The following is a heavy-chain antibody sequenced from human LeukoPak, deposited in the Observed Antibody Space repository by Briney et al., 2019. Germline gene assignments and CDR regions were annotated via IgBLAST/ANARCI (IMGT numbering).Heavy chain of an antibody. Sequence: PGGSLRLSCAVSGFTFSDHYMDWVRQAPGKGLEWVGRSRNRAKGYTTDYAASVKGRFTISRDDSKSTLYLQMNSLETEDTAVYYCAGRQGRYPHNYFDPWGQGTLVTVSS. CDR1: GFTFSDHY. J-gene: IGHJ5*02. CDR2: SRNRAKGYTT. CDR3: AGRQGRYPHNYFDP. D-gene: IGHD3-16*02. V-gene: IGHV3-72*01.